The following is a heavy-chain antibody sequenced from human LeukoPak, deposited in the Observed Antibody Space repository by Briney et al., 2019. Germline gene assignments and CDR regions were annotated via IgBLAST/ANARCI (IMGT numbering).Heavy chain of an antibody. D-gene: IGHD2-2*01. CDR2: IRYDGSNK. J-gene: IGHJ4*02. V-gene: IGHV3-30*02. CDR3: AKDLWVVVVPAAIPFDY. CDR1: GFTFSSYG. Sequence: GGSLRLSCAASGFTFSSYGMHWVRQAPGKGLEWVAFIRYDGSNKYYADSVKGRFTISRDNSKNTLYLQMNSLRAEDTAVYYCAKDLWVVVVPAAIPFDYWGQGTLVTVSS.